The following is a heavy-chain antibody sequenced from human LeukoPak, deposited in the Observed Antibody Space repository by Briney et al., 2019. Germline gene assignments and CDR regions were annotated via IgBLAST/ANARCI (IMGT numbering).Heavy chain of an antibody. Sequence: GGSLRLSCAASGFTFSSFWMSWVRQAPGRGLEWVATIRQDGSQKYYLDSVKGRFTISRDNAKNSLYLQMNSLRAEDPAVYYCARDFRVGIRQHYYYYYMDVWGKGTTVTVSS. CDR2: IRQDGSQK. J-gene: IGHJ6*03. D-gene: IGHD1-14*01. V-gene: IGHV3-7*01. CDR1: GFTFSSFW. CDR3: ARDFRVGIRQHYYYYYMDV.